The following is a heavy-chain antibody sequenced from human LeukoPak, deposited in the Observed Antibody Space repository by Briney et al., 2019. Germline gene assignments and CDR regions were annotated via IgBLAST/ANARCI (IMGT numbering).Heavy chain of an antibody. CDR2: VNCNSGNT. D-gene: IGHD3-3*01. V-gene: IGHV1-8*01. CDR3: ARDPRDWSGKDDAFDV. CDR1: GYTFTSYD. Sequence: ASVKVSCKASGYTFTSYDINWVRQAPGQGLEWVGWVNCNSGNTGNIQKFQGRVTMTADSSTSTAYMELSSLRSDDTAVYYCARDPRDWSGKDDAFDVWGQGTMVTVSS. J-gene: IGHJ3*01.